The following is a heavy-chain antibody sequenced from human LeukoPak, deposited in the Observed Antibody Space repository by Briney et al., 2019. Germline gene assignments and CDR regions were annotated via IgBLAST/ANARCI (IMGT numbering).Heavy chain of an antibody. CDR1: GGSFSGYY. CDR3: ARRGGPYYYGSGSYGNPQKNWFDP. J-gene: IGHJ5*02. CDR2: INHSGST. Sequence: SETLSLTCAVYGGSFSGYYWSWIRQPPGKGLEWIGEINHSGSTNYNPSLKSRVTISVDTSKNQFSLKLSSVTAADTAVYYCARRGGPYYYGSGSYGNPQKNWFDPWGQGTLVTVSS. D-gene: IGHD3-10*01. V-gene: IGHV4-34*01.